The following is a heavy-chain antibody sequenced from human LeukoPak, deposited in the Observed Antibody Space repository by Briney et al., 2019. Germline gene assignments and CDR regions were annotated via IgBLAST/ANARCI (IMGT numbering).Heavy chain of an antibody. Sequence: GGSLRLSCAASEFSFNNYAMHWVRQAPGKGLEWVAVISYDGSSKYYADSVKGRFTISRDNSKNTLYLQMNSLRAEDTAVYYCARARSSYGYGDAFDIWGQGTMVTVSS. V-gene: IGHV3-30*04. CDR1: EFSFNNYA. D-gene: IGHD5-18*01. CDR3: ARARSSYGYGDAFDI. J-gene: IGHJ3*02. CDR2: ISYDGSSK.